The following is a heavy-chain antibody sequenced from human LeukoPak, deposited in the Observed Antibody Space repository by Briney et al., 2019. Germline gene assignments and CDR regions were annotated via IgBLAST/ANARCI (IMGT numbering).Heavy chain of an antibody. CDR3: PRVGPVTTGQSCYYYIDV. CDR2: INPNCGGT. V-gene: IGHV1-2*02. J-gene: IGHJ6*03. CDR1: GYTFTGYY. Sequence: ASVKVSCKASGYTFTGYYMHWVRQAPGQGLEWMGWINPNCGGTNYAQKFQGRVTMTRDTSISTAYMELSRLRSDDTAVYYCPRVGPVTTGQSCYYYIDVWGKKTTVTVSS. D-gene: IGHD4-17*01.